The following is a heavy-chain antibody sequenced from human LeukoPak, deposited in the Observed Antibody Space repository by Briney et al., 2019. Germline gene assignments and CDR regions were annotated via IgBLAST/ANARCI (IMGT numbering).Heavy chain of an antibody. J-gene: IGHJ4*02. D-gene: IGHD4-17*01. CDR3: ARRQLGAYGNYFDY. Sequence: SETLSLTCTVSGGSISGYYWSWIRQPPGKGLEWIGHIYDSGSTNHDPSLKSRVTISVDTSKNQFSLKLSSVTAADTAVYYCARRQLGAYGNYFDYWGQGTLVTVSS. V-gene: IGHV4-59*08. CDR1: GGSISGYY. CDR2: IYDSGST.